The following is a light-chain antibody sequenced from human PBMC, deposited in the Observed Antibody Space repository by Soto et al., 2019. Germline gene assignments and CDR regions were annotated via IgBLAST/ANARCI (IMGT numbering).Light chain of an antibody. CDR3: QQYNEWPSWT. CDR2: AAS. V-gene: IGKV3-15*01. CDR1: QSITSN. Sequence: EIVMTQSPATLSVSPGERATLPCRASQSITSNLAWYQQKPGQAPRLLIYAASTRATGIPARFSGSGSGTEFTLTISSLQSEDFAVYYCQQYNEWPSWTFGQGTKVDIK. J-gene: IGKJ1*01.